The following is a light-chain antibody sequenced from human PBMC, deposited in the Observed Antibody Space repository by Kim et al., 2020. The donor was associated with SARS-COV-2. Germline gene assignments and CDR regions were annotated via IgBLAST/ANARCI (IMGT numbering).Light chain of an antibody. Sequence: AGVTCGGNSIGSKSVHWYQQKPGQAPVLVISYDSDRPSGIPERFSGSTSGNTATLTINRVETEDEADYYCQVWDSSSDHRVVFGGGTQLTVL. CDR1: SIGSKS. J-gene: IGLJ2*01. CDR3: QVWDSSSDHRVV. V-gene: IGLV3-21*04. CDR2: YDS.